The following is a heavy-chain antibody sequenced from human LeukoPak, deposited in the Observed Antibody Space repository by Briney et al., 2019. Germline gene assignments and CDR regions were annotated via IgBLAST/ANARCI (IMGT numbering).Heavy chain of an antibody. V-gene: IGHV3-13*01. CDR2: IATTGDS. J-gene: IGHJ4*02. Sequence: GGSLRLSCAASGFTFSIYDMHGVRHARGKPLEGVSAIATTGDSYYPGSVKGRFTISRENAKNSLYLQMNSLRAGDTAVYYCARGTVTAGAFDYWGQGTLVTVSS. CDR1: GFTFSIYD. CDR3: ARGTVTAGAFDY. D-gene: IGHD4-17*01.